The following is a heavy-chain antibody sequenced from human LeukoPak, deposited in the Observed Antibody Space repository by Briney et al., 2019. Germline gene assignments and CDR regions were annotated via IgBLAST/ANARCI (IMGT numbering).Heavy chain of an antibody. V-gene: IGHV4-34*01. J-gene: IGHJ5*02. CDR2: INHSGST. D-gene: IGHD1-20*01. CDR3: ARARTSITGTTSGWFDP. Sequence: SETLSLTCAVYGGSFSGYYWSWIRQPPGKGLEWIGEINHSGSTNYNPSLKSRVTISVDKSKNQFSLKLSSVTAADTAVYYCARARTSITGTTSGWFDPWGQGTLVTVSS. CDR1: GGSFSGYY.